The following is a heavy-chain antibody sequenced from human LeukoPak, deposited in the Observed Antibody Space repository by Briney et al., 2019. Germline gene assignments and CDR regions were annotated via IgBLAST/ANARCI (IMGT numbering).Heavy chain of an antibody. D-gene: IGHD2-15*01. CDR2: ISSSSSYI. CDR1: GFTFSSYS. V-gene: IGHV3-21*01. Sequence: KSGGSLRLSCAASGFTFSSYSMNWVRQAPGKGLEWVSSISSSSSYIYYADSVKGRFTISRDNAKNSLYLQMNSLRAEDTAVYYCARACRRTPRPCVDYWGQGTLVTVSS. J-gene: IGHJ4*02. CDR3: ARACRRTPRPCVDY.